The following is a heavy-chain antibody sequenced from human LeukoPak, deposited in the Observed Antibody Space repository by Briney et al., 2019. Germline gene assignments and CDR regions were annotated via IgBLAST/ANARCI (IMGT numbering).Heavy chain of an antibody. Sequence: GQSLKISCKGSGYSFTSYWIGWVRQMPGRGLEWMGIIYPGDSDTRYSPSFQGQVTISADKSISTAYLQWSSLKASDTAMYYCARHTSSIAAAGSIYFDYWGQGTLVTVSS. CDR1: GYSFTSYW. CDR3: ARHTSSIAAAGSIYFDY. CDR2: IYPGDSDT. D-gene: IGHD6-13*01. V-gene: IGHV5-51*01. J-gene: IGHJ4*02.